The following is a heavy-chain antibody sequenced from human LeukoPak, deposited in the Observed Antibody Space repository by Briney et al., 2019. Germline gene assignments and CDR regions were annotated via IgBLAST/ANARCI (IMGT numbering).Heavy chain of an antibody. CDR3: ARDGMVRGVIIWDAFDI. CDR1: GFTFSSYS. Sequence: GGSLRLSCAASGFTFSSYSMNWGRQGPGQGLEWVSYISSSSSTIYYADSVKGRFTISRDNAKNSLYLQMNSLRDEDTAVYYCARDGMVRGVIIWDAFDIWGQGTMVTVSS. J-gene: IGHJ3*02. D-gene: IGHD3-10*01. V-gene: IGHV3-48*02. CDR2: ISSSSSTI.